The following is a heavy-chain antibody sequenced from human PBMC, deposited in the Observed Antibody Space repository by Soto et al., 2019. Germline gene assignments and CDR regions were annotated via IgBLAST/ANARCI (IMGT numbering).Heavy chain of an antibody. CDR2: IYYSGST. CDR3: ARRGVAGYYYYGMDV. J-gene: IGHJ6*02. CDR1: GGSISSSSYY. D-gene: IGHD6-19*01. Sequence: SETLSLTCTVSGGSISSSSYYWGWIRQPPGKGLEWIGSIYYSGSTYYNPSLKSRVTISVDTSKNQFSLKLSSVTAADTAVYYCARRGVAGYYYYGMDVWGQGTTVTVSS. V-gene: IGHV4-39*01.